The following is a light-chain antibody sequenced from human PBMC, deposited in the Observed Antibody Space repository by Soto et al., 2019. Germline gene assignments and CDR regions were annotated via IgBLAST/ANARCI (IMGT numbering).Light chain of an antibody. CDR1: QSVNSY. CDR2: GAS. V-gene: IGKV3-15*01. CDR3: QQYTNWPSWT. J-gene: IGKJ1*01. Sequence: EKVMTQSPATLSMSPGERATLSCRASQSVNSYLAWYQQKPGQAPRLLIYGASTRATGIPARFSGSWSGTEFTLTISSLQSEDFAVYYCQQYTNWPSWTFGQGTKVEIK.